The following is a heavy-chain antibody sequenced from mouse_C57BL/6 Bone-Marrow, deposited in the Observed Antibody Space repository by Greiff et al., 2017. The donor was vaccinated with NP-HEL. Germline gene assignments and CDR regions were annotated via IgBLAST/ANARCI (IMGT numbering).Heavy chain of an antibody. CDR3: AREGPLPRGFAD. J-gene: IGHJ3*01. Sequence: VQLQQPGAELVKPGASVKLSCKASGYTFTSYWMHWVKQRPGQGLEWIGMIHPNSGSTNYNEKFKSKATLTVDKSSSTAYMQLSSLTSEDSAVYYCAREGPLPRGFADWGQGPLVTVSA. D-gene: IGHD3-3*01. V-gene: IGHV1-64*01. CDR1: GYTFTSYW. CDR2: IHPNSGST.